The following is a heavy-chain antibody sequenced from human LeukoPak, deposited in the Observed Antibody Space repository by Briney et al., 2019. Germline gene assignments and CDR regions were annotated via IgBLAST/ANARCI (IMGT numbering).Heavy chain of an antibody. Sequence: GGSLRLSCAASGFTLRSYTMNWVRQAPGKGLEWVSSIGISSNKIYYADSVKGRFIISRDNAKNSVYLQMNSLRAEDTAVYYCARDPADSGSTWGQGTLVTVSS. V-gene: IGHV3-21*01. CDR2: IGISSNKI. CDR1: GFTLRSYT. CDR3: ARDPADSGST. D-gene: IGHD1-26*01. J-gene: IGHJ5*02.